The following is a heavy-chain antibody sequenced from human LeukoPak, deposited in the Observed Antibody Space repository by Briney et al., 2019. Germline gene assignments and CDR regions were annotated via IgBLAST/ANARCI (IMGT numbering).Heavy chain of an antibody. CDR3: AKDRTPGIAAAVFDY. V-gene: IGHV3-30*02. Sequence: GGSLRLSCAASALTFNSCGMHWVRQAPGKGLEWVAFIRNDGSNSYYADSVKGRFTISRDNSKNTLYLQMNSLRPEDTAVYYCAKDRTPGIAAAVFDYWGQGTLVTVSS. CDR1: ALTFNSCG. CDR2: IRNDGSNS. J-gene: IGHJ4*02. D-gene: IGHD6-13*01.